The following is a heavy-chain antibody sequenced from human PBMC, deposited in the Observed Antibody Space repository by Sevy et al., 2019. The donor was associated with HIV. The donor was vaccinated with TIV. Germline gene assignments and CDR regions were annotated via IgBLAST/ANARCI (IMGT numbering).Heavy chain of an antibody. CDR2: LDPEDGET. J-gene: IGHJ6*02. V-gene: IGHV1-24*01. CDR3: AADRGEDYCSGNSCQRHYYYGLDV. CDR1: GYRLIEVS. D-gene: IGHD2-15*01. Sequence: ASVKVSCKVSGYRLIEVSMHWVRQAPGKGLEWMGHLDPEDGETIYAQNFQGRVTMTEDTSTDTAYMEVSSLRSEDTAVYYCAADRGEDYCSGNSCQRHYYYGLDVWGQETTVTVSS.